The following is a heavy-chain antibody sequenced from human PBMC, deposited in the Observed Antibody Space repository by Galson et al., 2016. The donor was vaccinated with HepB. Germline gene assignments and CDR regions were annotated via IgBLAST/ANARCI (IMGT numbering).Heavy chain of an antibody. CDR3: ALISGSYFDH. CDR2: IIPLFGTV. CDR1: GGTFSSHA. D-gene: IGHD5-12*01. J-gene: IGHJ4*02. V-gene: IGHV1-69*13. Sequence: SVKVSCKASGGTFSSHAFNWVRQSPGQGLEWMGGIIPLFGTVNYAPKSQGRVTITADESTTTVFMELSSLRSDDTAVYYCALISGSYFDHCGQGTLVTVSS.